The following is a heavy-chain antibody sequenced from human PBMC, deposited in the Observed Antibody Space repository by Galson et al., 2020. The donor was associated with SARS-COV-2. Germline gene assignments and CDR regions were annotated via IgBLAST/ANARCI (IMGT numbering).Heavy chain of an antibody. CDR3: ARDWWGPDY. Sequence: GGSLRLSCAASGFTFNIYWMHWVRQAPGTGLVWVSRINNDGSSRIYADSVKGRFTISRDNAKNTLYLQMSSLRAEDTAVYYCARDWWGPDYWGQGTLVTVSS. D-gene: IGHD2-15*01. V-gene: IGHV3-74*01. CDR1: GFTFNIYW. CDR2: INNDGSSR. J-gene: IGHJ4*02.